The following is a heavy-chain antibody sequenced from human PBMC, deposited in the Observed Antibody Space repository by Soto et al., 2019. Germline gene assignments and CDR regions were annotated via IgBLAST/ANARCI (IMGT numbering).Heavy chain of an antibody. CDR3: AREGVLRFLAIDNDAFDI. J-gene: IGHJ3*02. CDR2: ISSSSSYI. D-gene: IGHD3-3*01. Sequence: EVQLVESGGGLVKPGGSLRLSCAASGFTFSSYSMNWVRQAPGKGLEWVSSISSSSSYIYYTDSVKGRFTISRDNAKNSLYLQMKRLRAEDTAVYYCAREGVLRFLAIDNDAFDIWGPGTMVNVSS. V-gene: IGHV3-21*03. CDR1: GFTFSSYS.